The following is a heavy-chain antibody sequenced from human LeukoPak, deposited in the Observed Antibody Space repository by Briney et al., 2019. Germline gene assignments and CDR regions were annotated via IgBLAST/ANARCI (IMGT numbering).Heavy chain of an antibody. CDR1: GHSFTSYW. V-gene: IGHV5-51*01. CDR2: IHPADSDI. D-gene: IGHD3-9*01. Sequence: GESLKISCKGSGHSFTSYWIGWVRQMPGKGLEWMGIIHPADSDIRYSPSFQGQVTISADKSISTAYLQWSSLKASDTAMYYCARQRDYDILTGYEFDPWGQGTLVTVSS. CDR3: ARQRDYDILTGYEFDP. J-gene: IGHJ5*02.